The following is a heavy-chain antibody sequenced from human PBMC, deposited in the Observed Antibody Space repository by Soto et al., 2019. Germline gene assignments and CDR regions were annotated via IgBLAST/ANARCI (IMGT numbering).Heavy chain of an antibody. CDR1: GFTFSSYG. J-gene: IGHJ4*02. V-gene: IGHV3-30*18. CDR2: ISYDGSNK. D-gene: IGHD2-21*02. CDR3: AKVGGAYCGGDCYSAAFDY. Sequence: PGGSLRLSCAASGFTFSSYGMHWVRQAPGKGLEWVAVISYDGSNKYYADSVKGRFTISRDNSKNTLYLQMNSLRAEDTAVYYCAKVGGAYCGGDCYSAAFDYWGQGTLVTVSS.